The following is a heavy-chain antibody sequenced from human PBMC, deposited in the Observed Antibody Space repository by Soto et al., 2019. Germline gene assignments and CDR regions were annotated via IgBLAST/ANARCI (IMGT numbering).Heavy chain of an antibody. D-gene: IGHD5-12*01. CDR2: INISGAT. CDR1: GGSIRSYD. J-gene: IGHJ3*01. Sequence: QVQVQESGPGLVKPSETLSLTCSVSGGSIRSYDWHWIRQSAGKGPEWIGRINISGATNYNPSLKSRVTMLLDRSKNQFAILLNSVTAADTAVYFCASLYSNSWPFDFWGQGTLVIVSS. V-gene: IGHV4-4*07. CDR3: ASLYSNSWPFDF.